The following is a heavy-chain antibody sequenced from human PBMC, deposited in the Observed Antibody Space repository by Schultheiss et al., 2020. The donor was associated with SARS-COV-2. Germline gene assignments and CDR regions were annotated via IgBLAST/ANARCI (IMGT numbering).Heavy chain of an antibody. Sequence: SETLSLTCTVSGGSISSYYWGWIRQPPGKGLEWIGSIYYSGSTYYNPSLKSRVTISVDTSKNQFSLKLSSVTAADTAVYYCARLVISSSDFDYWGQGTLVTVSS. CDR2: IYYSGST. D-gene: IGHD6-6*01. J-gene: IGHJ4*02. CDR3: ARLVISSSDFDY. V-gene: IGHV4-39*01. CDR1: GGSISSYY.